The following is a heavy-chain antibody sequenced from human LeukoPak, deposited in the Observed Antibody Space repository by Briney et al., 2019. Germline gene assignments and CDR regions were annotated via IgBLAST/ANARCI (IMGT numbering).Heavy chain of an antibody. J-gene: IGHJ5*02. V-gene: IGHV4-4*09. CDR3: ARSGISYQLLYFGWFDP. CDR2: IYTSGST. D-gene: IGHD2-2*02. CDR1: GGSISSYY. Sequence: SETLSLTCTVSGGSISSYYWSWIRQPPGKGLEWIGYIYTSGSTNYNPSLKSRVTISVDTSKNQFSLKLSSVTAADTAVYYYARSGISYQLLYFGWFDPWGQGTLVTVSS.